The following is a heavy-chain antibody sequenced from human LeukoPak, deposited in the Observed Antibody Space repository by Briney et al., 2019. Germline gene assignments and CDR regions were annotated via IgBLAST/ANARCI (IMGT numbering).Heavy chain of an antibody. CDR3: ARGSARDSSGYYYDPLDY. J-gene: IGHJ4*02. D-gene: IGHD3-22*01. CDR2: ISSSSSYI. CDR1: GFTFSSYS. Sequence: PGGSLRLSCAASGFTFSSYSMNWVRQAPGKGLEWFSSISSSSSYIYYADSVKGRFTISRDNAKNSLYLQMNSLRAEDTAVYYCARGSARDSSGYYYDPLDYWGQGTLVTVSS. V-gene: IGHV3-21*01.